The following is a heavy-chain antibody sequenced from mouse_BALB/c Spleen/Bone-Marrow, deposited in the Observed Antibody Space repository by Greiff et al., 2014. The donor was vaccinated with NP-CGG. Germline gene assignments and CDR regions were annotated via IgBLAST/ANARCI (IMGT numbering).Heavy chain of an antibody. J-gene: IGHJ2*01. CDR1: GFNIKDTY. Sequence: VQLQQSGAELVKPGASVKLSCTASGFNIKDTYMHWVKQRPEQGLEWIGRIDPANGNTEYDPKFQGKATITADTSSNTAYLQLSSLTSEDTAVYYCARYYYGSSLFDYWGQGTTLTVSS. V-gene: IGHV14-3*02. CDR2: IDPANGNT. CDR3: ARYYYGSSLFDY. D-gene: IGHD1-1*01.